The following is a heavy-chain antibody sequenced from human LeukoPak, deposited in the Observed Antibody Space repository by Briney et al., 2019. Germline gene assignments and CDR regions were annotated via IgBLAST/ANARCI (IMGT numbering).Heavy chain of an antibody. Sequence: QPGGSLRLSCAASGFTFSSYAMSWVRQAPGKGLEWVSAISGSGGSTYYADSVKGRFTISRDNSKNTLYLQMNSLRAEDTAVYYCAKDYYYDSSGYSQAFDYWGQETLVTVSS. CDR1: GFTFSSYA. J-gene: IGHJ4*02. V-gene: IGHV3-23*01. D-gene: IGHD3-22*01. CDR2: ISGSGGST. CDR3: AKDYYYDSSGYSQAFDY.